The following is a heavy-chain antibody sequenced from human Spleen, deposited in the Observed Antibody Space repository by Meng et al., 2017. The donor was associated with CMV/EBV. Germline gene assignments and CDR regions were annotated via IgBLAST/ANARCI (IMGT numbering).Heavy chain of an antibody. CDR3: ASGWSRNF. V-gene: IGHV6-1*01. D-gene: IGHD6-19*01. Sequence: QVQLQQSGPGLVKPSQTLSLTCAISGDSVSGNSVVCNWIRQSPSRGLEWLGRTYYRSKWYNDYAASVKSRIIINADTSKNQFSLHLSSVTPEDTAVYYCASGWSRNFWGQGTLVTVSS. J-gene: IGHJ4*02. CDR2: TYYRSKWYN. CDR1: GDSVSGNSVV.